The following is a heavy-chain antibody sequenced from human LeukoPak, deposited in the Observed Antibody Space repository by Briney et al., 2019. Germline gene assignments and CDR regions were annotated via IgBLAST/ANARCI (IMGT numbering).Heavy chain of an antibody. CDR2: INEDGSEK. V-gene: IGHV3-7*03. Sequence: GGSLRLSCAAAGFTFSKTWMSWVRQAPGKGLARVASINEDGSEKQYVDSVKGRVTISRDNAKNSLYLQMNSLRAEDMALYYCAKDMRRRGGVAAGEFDYWGQGTLVTVSS. CDR3: AKDMRRRGGVAAGEFDY. CDR1: GFTFSKTW. J-gene: IGHJ4*02. D-gene: IGHD6-13*01.